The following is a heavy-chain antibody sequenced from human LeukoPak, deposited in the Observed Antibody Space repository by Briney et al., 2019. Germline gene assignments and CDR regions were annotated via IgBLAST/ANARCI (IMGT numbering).Heavy chain of an antibody. Sequence: GGSLRLSCAASGFIFSNYAMSWVRQAPGKGLEWVSAIDSTGAYTWYADSVKGRFTISKDSSKTILYLQMNSLRAEDAAVYYCARGITPDYWGQGTLVTVSS. CDR1: GFIFSNYA. CDR2: IDSTGAYT. V-gene: IGHV3-23*01. J-gene: IGHJ4*02. D-gene: IGHD3-16*01. CDR3: ARGITPDY.